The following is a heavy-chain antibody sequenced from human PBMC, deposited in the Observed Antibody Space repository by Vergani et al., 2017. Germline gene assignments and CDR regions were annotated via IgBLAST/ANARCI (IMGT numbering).Heavy chain of an antibody. CDR3: VGVGAPIDCSSTSCYRTGYYYMDV. D-gene: IGHD2-2*01. J-gene: IGHJ6*03. CDR2: INSDGSST. CDR1: GFTFDDYT. Sequence: EVQLVESGGGLVQPGGSLRLSCAASGFTFDDYTMHWVRQAPGKGLEWVSRINSDGSSTSYADSVKGRFTISRDNAKNTLYLQMNSLRAEDTAVYYCVGVGAPIDCSSTSCYRTGYYYMDVWGKGTTVTVSS. V-gene: IGHV3-74*02.